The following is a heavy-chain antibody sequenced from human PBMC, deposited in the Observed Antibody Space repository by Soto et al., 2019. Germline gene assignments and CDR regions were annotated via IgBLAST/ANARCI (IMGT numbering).Heavy chain of an antibody. J-gene: IGHJ4*02. CDR3: ARTNYYDSSGYYYTYKY. V-gene: IGHV1-69*06. Sequence: QVQLVQSGAEVKKPGSSVKVSCMASGGTFSSYAISWVRQAPGQGLEWMGGIIPIFGTANYAQKFQGRVTITADKSTSTAYMELSSLRSEDTAVYYCARTNYYDSSGYYYTYKYWGQGTLVTVSS. CDR2: IIPIFGTA. D-gene: IGHD3-22*01. CDR1: GGTFSSYA.